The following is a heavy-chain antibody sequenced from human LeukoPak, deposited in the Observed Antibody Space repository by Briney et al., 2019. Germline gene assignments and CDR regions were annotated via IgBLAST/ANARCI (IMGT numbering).Heavy chain of an antibody. V-gene: IGHV3-30*18. Sequence: GRSLRLSCAASGFTFSSYGMHWVRQAPRRGLEWVAVISYDGSNKYYADSVKGRFTISRDNSKNTLYLQMNSLRAEDTAVYYCAKDRRSIAVAGPCYYYYGMDVWGKGTTVTVSS. J-gene: IGHJ6*04. CDR1: GFTFSSYG. D-gene: IGHD6-19*01. CDR3: AKDRRSIAVAGPCYYYYGMDV. CDR2: ISYDGSNK.